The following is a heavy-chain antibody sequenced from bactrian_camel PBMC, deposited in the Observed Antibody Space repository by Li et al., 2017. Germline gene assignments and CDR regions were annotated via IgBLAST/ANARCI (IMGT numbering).Heavy chain of an antibody. Sequence: VQLVESGGGSVLAGGSLNLTCTTSTFTFEDNDMGWYRQTPENGCELVSSIGNDGSTYYVDSVKGRFTISQDIAKNTIYLRMDNLRAEDTAVYYCAADEGPKFPEPCSVAADTFEWGRGTQVTVS. V-gene: IGHV3-1*01. CDR2: IGNDGST. CDR1: TFTFEDND. CDR3: AADEGPKFPEPCSVAADTFE. D-gene: IGHD2*01. J-gene: IGHJ4*01.